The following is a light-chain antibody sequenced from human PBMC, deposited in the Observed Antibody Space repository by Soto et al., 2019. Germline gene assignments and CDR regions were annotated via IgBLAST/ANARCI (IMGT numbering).Light chain of an antibody. J-gene: IGKJ5*01. CDR1: QGISSA. V-gene: IGKV1-13*02. CDR2: DPS. Sequence: AIQLTQSPSSLSASVGDRVTITCRASQGISSALAWYQQKPGKAPKLLIYDPSSLESGVPSRFSGSGSGTDFTLAISSLQPEDFATYYFQQFNSYLITFGQGTRLEIK. CDR3: QQFNSYLIT.